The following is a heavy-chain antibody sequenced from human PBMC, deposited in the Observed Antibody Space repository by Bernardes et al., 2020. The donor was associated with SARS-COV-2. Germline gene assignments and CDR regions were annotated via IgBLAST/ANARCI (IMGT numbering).Heavy chain of an antibody. CDR1: GYTLTELS. V-gene: IGHV1-24*01. J-gene: IGHJ6*02. CDR2: FDPEDGET. CDR3: RVVPAARVYYYYGMDV. D-gene: IGHD2-2*01. Sequence: SVKVSCKVSGYTLTELSMHWVRQAPGKGLEWMGGFDPEDGETIYAQKFQGRVTMTEDTSTDTAYMELSSLRSEDTAVYYCRVVPAARVYYYYGMDVWGQGTTVTVSS.